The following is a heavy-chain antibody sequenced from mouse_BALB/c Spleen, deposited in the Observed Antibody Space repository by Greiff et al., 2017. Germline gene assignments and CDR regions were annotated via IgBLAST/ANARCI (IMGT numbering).Heavy chain of an antibody. CDR3: ARGDHLDY. CDR1: GYTFTSYW. J-gene: IGHJ2*01. CDR2: INPSTGYT. V-gene: IGHV1-7*01. D-gene: IGHD3-3*01. Sequence: VQLVESGAELAKPGASVKMSCKASGYTFTSYWMHWVKQRPGQGLEWIGYINPSTGYTEYNQKFKDKATLTADKSSSTAYMQLSSLTSEDSAVYYCARGDHLDYWGQGTTLTVSS.